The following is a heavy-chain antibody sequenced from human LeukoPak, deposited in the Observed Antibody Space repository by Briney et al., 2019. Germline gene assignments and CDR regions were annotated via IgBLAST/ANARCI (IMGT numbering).Heavy chain of an antibody. D-gene: IGHD1-1*01. J-gene: IGHJ4*02. CDR3: VRGGLEPFDY. CDR1: GFIFSKYW. CDR2: MNTEETTI. Sequence: GGSLRLSCSTSGFIFSKYWMHWVRQAPGKGLEWVSRMNTEETTINYADSVKGRFIISRDNARDTLYLQMDSLGVDDVGVYYCVRGGLEPFDYWGQGTLVSVSS. V-gene: IGHV3-74*01.